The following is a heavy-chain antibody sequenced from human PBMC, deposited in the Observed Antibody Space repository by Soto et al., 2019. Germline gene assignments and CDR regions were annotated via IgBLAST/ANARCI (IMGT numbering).Heavy chain of an antibody. V-gene: IGHV4-61*08. CDR1: GGSISSGGYS. CDR2: IYHSGST. CDR3: ARADTNNWYRLLDY. J-gene: IGHJ4*02. Sequence: SETLSLTCAVSGGSISSGGYSRSWIRQPPGKGLEWIGYIYHSGSTNYNPSLKSRLTMSVDTSKNQFSLKLSSVTAADTAVYFCARADTNNWYRLLDYWGQGILVTVSS. D-gene: IGHD1-1*01.